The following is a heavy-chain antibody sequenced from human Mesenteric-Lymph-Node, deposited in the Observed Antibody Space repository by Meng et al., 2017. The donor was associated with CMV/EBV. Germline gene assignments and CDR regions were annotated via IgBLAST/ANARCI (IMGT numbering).Heavy chain of an antibody. CDR3: VKDRGYRKYYYYYGMDV. D-gene: IGHD5-12*01. V-gene: IGHV3-7*03. J-gene: IGHJ6*02. CDR2: IKHDGTEK. CDR1: GYTFSDYW. Sequence: GGSLRLSCVGSGYTFSDYWMSWVRRAPGTGLEWVATIKHDGTEKYHVDSAKGRFTISRDNAKNSLYLQMNSLRIEDMALYYCVKDRGYRKYYYYYGMDVWGRGTTVTVSS.